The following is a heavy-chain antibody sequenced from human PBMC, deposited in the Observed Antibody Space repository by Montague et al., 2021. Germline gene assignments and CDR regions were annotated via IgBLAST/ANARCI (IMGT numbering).Heavy chain of an antibody. Sequence: SETLSLTCDIYVDSFTDYYWGWIRQTPGKGLEWIGETNHRGTTKSNPSLETRVSRSLDTSKSQLSLTLQSVTAADTAVYYCVAIKWERQTRNYFEQWGPGILVSVSS. CDR1: VDSFTDYY. CDR3: VAIKWERQTRNYFEQ. D-gene: IGHD1-26*01. V-gene: IGHV4-34*01. CDR2: TNHRGTT. J-gene: IGHJ4*02.